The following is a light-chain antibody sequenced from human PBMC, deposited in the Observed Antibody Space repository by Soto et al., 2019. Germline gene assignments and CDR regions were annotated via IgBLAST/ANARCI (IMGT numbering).Light chain of an antibody. Sequence: IHMTQSPSTLSAFLGDRVTITCRASQSISSWLAWYQQKPGKAPNLLIYKASSLESGVPSRFSGSGSGTEFTLTISSLQPDDFATYYCQQYNNYSPTFGQGTKVDIK. J-gene: IGKJ1*01. CDR3: QQYNNYSPT. CDR2: KAS. CDR1: QSISSW. V-gene: IGKV1-5*03.